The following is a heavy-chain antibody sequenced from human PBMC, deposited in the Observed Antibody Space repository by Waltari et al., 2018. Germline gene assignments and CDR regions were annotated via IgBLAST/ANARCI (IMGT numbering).Heavy chain of an antibody. V-gene: IGHV1-2*02. D-gene: IGHD4-17*01. CDR2: INPNSGGT. J-gene: IGHJ5*02. CDR3: ARSYGDWDYNWFDP. Sequence: QVQLVQSGAEVKKPGASVKVSCKASGYTFTVYYMHLMRQAPGQGLEWMGWINPNSGGTNYAQKFQGRVTMTRDTYISTAYMELSRLRSDDTAVYYCARSYGDWDYNWFDPWGQGTLVTVSS. CDR1: GYTFTVYY.